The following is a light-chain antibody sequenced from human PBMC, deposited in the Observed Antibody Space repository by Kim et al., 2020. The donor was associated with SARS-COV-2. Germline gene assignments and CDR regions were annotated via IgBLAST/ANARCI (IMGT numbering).Light chain of an antibody. J-gene: IGLJ2*01. V-gene: IGLV2-23*02. Sequence: VSGSPGHSITISCTGTSSDVGSYNLVSWYQQHPGKAPKLMIYEVSKRPSGVSNRFSGSKSGNTASLTISGLQAEDEADYYCCSYVVFGGGTQLTVL. CDR3: CSYVV. CDR2: EVS. CDR1: SSDVGSYNL.